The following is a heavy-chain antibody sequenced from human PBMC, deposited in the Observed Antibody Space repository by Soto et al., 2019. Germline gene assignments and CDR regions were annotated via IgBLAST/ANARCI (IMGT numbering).Heavy chain of an antibody. D-gene: IGHD2-2*01. CDR1: GLTFSTYE. Sequence: PGRSLRLSCAASGLTFSTYEMNWVRQAPGKGLEWVSYISSTGNTVYYADSVKGRFTISRDNAKNSLYLQMNSLRAEDTAVYYCARSYAPKDYFDYWGQGTLVGVSS. V-gene: IGHV3-48*03. CDR3: ARSYAPKDYFDY. CDR2: ISSTGNTV. J-gene: IGHJ4*02.